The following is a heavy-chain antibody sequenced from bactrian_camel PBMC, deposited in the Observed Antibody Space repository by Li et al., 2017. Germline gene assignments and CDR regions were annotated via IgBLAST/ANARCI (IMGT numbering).Heavy chain of an antibody. D-gene: IGHD2*01. CDR1: GYTYSTYSSAC. CDR3: AASGGYCYNSLLRPERFGY. CDR2: INSVGST. J-gene: IGHJ6*01. V-gene: IGHV3S26*01. Sequence: VQLVESGGGSVQAGGSLRLSCASSGYTYSTYSSACMGWFRQAPGKDREGVATINSVGSTRYADSVKGRFTISKDNAKKTLYLQMNSLKPEDTAMYYCAASGGYCYNSLLRPERFGYWGQGTQVTVS.